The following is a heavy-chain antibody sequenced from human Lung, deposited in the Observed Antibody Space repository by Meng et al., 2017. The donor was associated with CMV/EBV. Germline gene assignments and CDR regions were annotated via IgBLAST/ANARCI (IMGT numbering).Heavy chain of an antibody. CDR3: AKGRAVGATTPVDY. Sequence: GGSLRLXXAASGFTFSDYPMSWVRQAPEKGLEWVSSLSSGGSSTYYTDSVKGRFTISRDNSKNTVHLQMNSLRVEDTAVYYCAKGRAVGATTPVDYWGQGTLVXVSS. V-gene: IGHV3-23*01. CDR2: LSSGGSST. J-gene: IGHJ4*02. D-gene: IGHD1-26*01. CDR1: GFTFSDYP.